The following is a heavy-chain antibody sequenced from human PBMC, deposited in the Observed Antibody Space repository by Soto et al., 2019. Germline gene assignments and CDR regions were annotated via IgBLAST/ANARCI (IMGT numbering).Heavy chain of an antibody. CDR1: GFTISSNA. V-gene: IGHV3-21*04. J-gene: IGHJ6*02. CDR2: ISSSGSTI. D-gene: IGHD3-10*01. CDR3: ARDTITIVRGVSFYYYGMDV. Sequence: PGGSLRLSCAASGFTISSNAMYWVRQAPGKGLEWVSAISSSGSTIYYADSVKGRFTISRDNAKNSLYLQMNSLRAEDTAVYYCARDTITIVRGVSFYYYGMDVWGQGTTVTVSS.